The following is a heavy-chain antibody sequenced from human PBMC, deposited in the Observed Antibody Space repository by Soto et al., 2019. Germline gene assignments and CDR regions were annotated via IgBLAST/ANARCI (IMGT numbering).Heavy chain of an antibody. V-gene: IGHV1-69*06. D-gene: IGHD3-22*01. J-gene: IGHJ5*02. Sequence: SVKVSCKASGGTFGSGAITWVRQAPGQGLEWVGRIIPIFGTTNYAQNLQGRVTISADKSTLTSYMELHSLTSDDTALYYCARDRTDSGYYTNWLDPWGQGTQVTVSS. CDR1: GGTFGSGA. CDR2: IIPIFGTT. CDR3: ARDRTDSGYYTNWLDP.